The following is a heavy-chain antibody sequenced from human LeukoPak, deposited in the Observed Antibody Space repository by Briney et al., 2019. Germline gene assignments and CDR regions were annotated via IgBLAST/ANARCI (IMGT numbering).Heavy chain of an antibody. D-gene: IGHD4-17*01. J-gene: IGHJ4*02. CDR1: GFTLSSYW. V-gene: IGHV3-74*01. CDR2: INGDGRIT. CDR3: ARALTTVTNY. Sequence: GGSLRLSCAASGFTLSSYWMHWVRQAPGKGLVWASRINGDGRITTYADSVKGRFTISRDNAKNTLYLQMNSLRAEDTAVYYCARALTTVTNYWGQGTLVTVSS.